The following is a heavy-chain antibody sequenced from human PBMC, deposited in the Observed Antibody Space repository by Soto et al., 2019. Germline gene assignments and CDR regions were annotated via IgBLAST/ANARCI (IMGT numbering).Heavy chain of an antibody. CDR2: IIPILGIA. Sequence: GASVEVSCKASGFTFTNSSVQWVRQARGQRLEWMGRIIPILGIANYAQKFQGRVTITADKSTSTAYMELSSLRSEDTAVYYCATAPFYDILTGYYTLDYWGQGTLVTVSS. CDR3: ATAPFYDILTGYYTLDY. J-gene: IGHJ4*02. V-gene: IGHV1-69*02. D-gene: IGHD3-9*01. CDR1: GFTFTNSS.